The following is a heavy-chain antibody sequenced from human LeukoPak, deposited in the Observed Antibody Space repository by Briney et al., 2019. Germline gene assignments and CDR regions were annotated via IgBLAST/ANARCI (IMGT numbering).Heavy chain of an antibody. D-gene: IGHD3-10*01. J-gene: IGHJ3*02. CDR2: IYYSGST. CDR3: ARGLGYGSGSYYLGFDM. CDR1: GVSISTSSSY. V-gene: IGHV4-39*01. Sequence: PSGTLSLTCTVFGVSISTSSSYWGWIRQPPGKGLEWIGSIYYSGSTYYNPSLKSRVTISVDTSRNQFSLKLSSVSAADTAVYYCARGLGYGSGSYYLGFDMWGQGTMVTVSS.